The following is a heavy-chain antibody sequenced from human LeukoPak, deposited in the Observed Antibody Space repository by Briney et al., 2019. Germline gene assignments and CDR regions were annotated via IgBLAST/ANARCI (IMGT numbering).Heavy chain of an antibody. V-gene: IGHV4-30-2*01. CDR2: IYHSGST. CDR1: GDSISSGGYS. Sequence: SQTLSLTCAVSGDSISSGGYSWSWIRQPPGKGLEWIGYIYHSGSTYYNPSLKSRVTISVDRSKNHFSLKLTSVTAADTAVYYCAKGAQSRWYFDLWGRGTLVTVSS. J-gene: IGHJ2*01. CDR3: AKGAQSRWYFDL.